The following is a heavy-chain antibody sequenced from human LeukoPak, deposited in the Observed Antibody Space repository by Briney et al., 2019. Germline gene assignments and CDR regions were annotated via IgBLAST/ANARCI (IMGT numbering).Heavy chain of an antibody. Sequence: GASVKVSCKASGDTFTSYDINWVRQATGQGLEWMGWMNPNSGNTGYAQKFQDRVTLTRNTSISTAYMELSSLRSEDTAVYYCARGLSTRAYPKSPYYFDYWGQGTLVTVSS. J-gene: IGHJ4*02. CDR1: GDTFTSYD. CDR2: MNPNSGNT. V-gene: IGHV1-8*01. CDR3: ARGLSTRAYPKSPYYFDY. D-gene: IGHD3-16*01.